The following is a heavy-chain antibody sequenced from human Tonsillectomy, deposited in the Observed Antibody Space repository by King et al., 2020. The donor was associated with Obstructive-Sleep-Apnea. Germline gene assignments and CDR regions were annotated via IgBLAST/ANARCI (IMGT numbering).Heavy chain of an antibody. CDR3: TTVPGDSDGYSFDY. V-gene: IGHV3-15*01. CDR2: IIRKTQGETA. J-gene: IGHJ4*02. Sequence: VHLVESGGGLVKPGGSLRLSCAASGFAFTNAWMSWLRQAPGKGLEWGGRIIRKTQGETADYAAPVRGRFSISRDDSKNTVYLQMNYLKTEDTAVYYCTTVPGDSDGYSFDYWGQGALVIVSS. CDR1: GFAFTNAW. D-gene: IGHD5-18*01.